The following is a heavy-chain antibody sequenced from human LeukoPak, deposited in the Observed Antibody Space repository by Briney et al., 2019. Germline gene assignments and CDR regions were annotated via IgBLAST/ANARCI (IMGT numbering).Heavy chain of an antibody. D-gene: IGHD3-22*01. CDR1: GYTFTSYG. V-gene: IGHV1-18*01. CDR2: ISAYNGNT. Sequence: VASVKVSCKASGYTFTSYGISWVRQAPGQGLEWMGGISAYNGNTNYAQKLQGRVTMTTDTSTSTAYMELRSLRSDDTAVYYCARDGYYYQNWYFDLWGRGTLVTVSS. J-gene: IGHJ2*01. CDR3: ARDGYYYQNWYFDL.